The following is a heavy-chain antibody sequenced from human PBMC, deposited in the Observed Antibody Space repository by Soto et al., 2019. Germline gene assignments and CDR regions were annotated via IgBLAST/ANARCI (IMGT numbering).Heavy chain of an antibody. J-gene: IGHJ4*02. V-gene: IGHV1-69*13. CDR1: GGTFSSYA. Sequence: ASVKVSCKASGGTFSSYAISWVRQAPGQGLEWMGGIIPIFGTANYAQKFQGRVTITADESTSTAYMELSSLRSEDTAVYYCARVGYCTNGVCPNWGQGTLLTVSS. CDR2: IIPIFGTA. CDR3: ARVGYCTNGVCPN. D-gene: IGHD2-8*01.